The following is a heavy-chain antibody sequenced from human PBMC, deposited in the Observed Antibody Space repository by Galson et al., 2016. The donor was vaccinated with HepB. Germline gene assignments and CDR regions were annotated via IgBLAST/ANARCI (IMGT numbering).Heavy chain of an antibody. CDR2: ISTYNGHT. D-gene: IGHD5-24*01. J-gene: IGHJ4*02. CDR3: ARESDVSKPLQY. Sequence: SVKVSCKASGYIFTSYTIHWLRQAPGQRLEWMGWISTYNGHTDYAQALRTRVTMTTDTSTSTAYLELTSLTSDDAAVYFCARESDVSKPLQYGGQGTLVTVSS. CDR1: GYIFTSYT. V-gene: IGHV1-18*01.